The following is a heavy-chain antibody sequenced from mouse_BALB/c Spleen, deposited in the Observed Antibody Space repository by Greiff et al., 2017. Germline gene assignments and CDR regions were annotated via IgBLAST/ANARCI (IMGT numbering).Heavy chain of an antibody. V-gene: IGHV1-87*01. CDR1: GYTFTSYW. CDR3: ARVRLLSDAMDY. Sequence: VQLQQSGAELARPGASVKLSCKASGYTFTSYWMQWVKQRPGQGLEWIGAIYPGDGDTRYTQKFKGKATLTADKSSSTAYMQLSSLASEDSAVYYCARVRLLSDAMDYWGQGTSVTVSS. J-gene: IGHJ4*01. CDR2: IYPGDGDT. D-gene: IGHD2-10*01.